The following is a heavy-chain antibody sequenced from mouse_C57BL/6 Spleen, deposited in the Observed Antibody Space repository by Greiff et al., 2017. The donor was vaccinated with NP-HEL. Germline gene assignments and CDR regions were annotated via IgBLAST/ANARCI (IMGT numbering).Heavy chain of an antibody. CDR3: VRGSYYYAMDY. CDR2: IRRKSSNYAS. D-gene: IGHD1-2*01. Sequence: EVQVVESGGGLVQPKGSLKLSCAASGFTFNTYAMHWVRQAPGKGLEWVARIRRKSSNYASYYAVSVKDRFTISRDDSQSMLYLQMNNLKTEDTAMSYCVRGSYYYAMDYWGQGTSVTVSS. V-gene: IGHV10-3*01. J-gene: IGHJ4*01. CDR1: GFTFNTYA.